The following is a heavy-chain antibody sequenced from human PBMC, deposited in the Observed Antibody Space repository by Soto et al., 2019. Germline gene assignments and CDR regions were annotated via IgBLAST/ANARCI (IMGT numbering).Heavy chain of an antibody. J-gene: IGHJ6*02. CDR1: GGTFSSYA. Sequence: QVQLVQSGAEVKKPGSSVKVSCKASGGTFSSYAISWVRQAPGQGLEWMGGIIPIFGTANYAQKFQGRVTITADESTSTADMELSSLRSQDTAVYYCARSHSLMVYAMYYYYYGMDVWGQGTTVTVSS. V-gene: IGHV1-69*01. CDR3: ARSHSLMVYAMYYYYYGMDV. D-gene: IGHD2-8*01. CDR2: IIPIFGTA.